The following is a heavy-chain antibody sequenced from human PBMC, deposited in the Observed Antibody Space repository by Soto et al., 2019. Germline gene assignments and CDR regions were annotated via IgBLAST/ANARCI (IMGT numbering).Heavy chain of an antibody. CDR3: ANRNFFQSAFYYEYYFDY. CDR1: GFTFNNYA. J-gene: IGHJ4*02. Sequence: PGGSLRLSCAASGFTFNNYAMSWVRQAPGKGLEWVSGISASGTSAHYTDYVRGRFTIFRDNSKSTLYLQMNSLRAEDTAVYYCANRNFFQSAFYYEYYFDYWGQGGRVTVSS. V-gene: IGHV3-23*01. CDR2: ISASGTSA. D-gene: IGHD3-3*01.